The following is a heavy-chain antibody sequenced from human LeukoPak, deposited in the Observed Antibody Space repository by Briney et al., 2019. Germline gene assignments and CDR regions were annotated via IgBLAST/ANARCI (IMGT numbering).Heavy chain of an antibody. CDR2: ISHGGDSA. CDR1: GFTFSTYA. D-gene: IGHD6-19*01. V-gene: IGHV3-23*01. CDR3: AKGRTGWYEGLDY. J-gene: IGHJ4*02. Sequence: GGSLRLSCTASGFTFSTYAMTWVRQAPGKGLEWVSVISHGGDSAWYADSVKGRFTISRDNSKSTLFLQMNSLRADDTAIYYCAKGRTGWYEGLDYWGQGILVTVSS.